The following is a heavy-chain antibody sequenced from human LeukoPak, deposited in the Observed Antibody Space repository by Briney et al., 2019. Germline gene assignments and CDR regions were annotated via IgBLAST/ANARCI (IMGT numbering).Heavy chain of an antibody. CDR1: GFTFSNYW. V-gene: IGHV3-7*05. J-gene: IGHJ4*02. CDR3: ARVYSSLWAPSYDY. CDR2: IKQDGSET. Sequence: GGSLRLSCAASGFTFSNYWMNWVRQAPGKGLEWVANIKQDGSETYYVGSVKGRFTISRDNAKNSLFLQMNSLRAEDTAVYYCARVYSSLWAPSYDYWGQGALVTVSS. D-gene: IGHD3-22*01.